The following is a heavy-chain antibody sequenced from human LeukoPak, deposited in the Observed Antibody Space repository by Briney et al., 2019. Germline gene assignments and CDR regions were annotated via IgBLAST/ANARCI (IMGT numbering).Heavy chain of an antibody. Sequence: ETLSLTCAVYGGAFSGYYWSWIRQPPGKGLGGVGEINHSGSTNYNPSLKSRVTISVDTSKNQFSLKLSSVTAADTAVYYCARAQGYCSGGSCYKIDYWGQGTLVTVSS. D-gene: IGHD2-15*01. CDR1: GGAFSGYY. CDR3: ARAQGYCSGGSCYKIDY. J-gene: IGHJ4*02. V-gene: IGHV4-34*01. CDR2: INHSGST.